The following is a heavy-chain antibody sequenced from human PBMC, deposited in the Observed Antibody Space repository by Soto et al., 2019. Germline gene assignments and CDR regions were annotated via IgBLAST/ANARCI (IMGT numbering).Heavy chain of an antibody. CDR2: TYYRSKWYN. V-gene: IGHV6-1*01. CDR3: ARAGYCSSTSCFYYMDV. D-gene: IGHD2-2*01. Sequence: PSQTLSLTCVISGDSVSSNSAAWNWIRQSPSRGLEWLGRTYYRSKWYNDYAVSVKSRITINPDTSKNQFSLQLNSVTPEDTAVYYCARAGYCSSTSCFYYMDVWGKGTTVTVSS. CDR1: GDSVSSNSAA. J-gene: IGHJ6*03.